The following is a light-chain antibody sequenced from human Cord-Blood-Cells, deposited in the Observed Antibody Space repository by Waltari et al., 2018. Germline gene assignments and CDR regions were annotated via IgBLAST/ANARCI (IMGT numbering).Light chain of an antibody. V-gene: IGLV2-14*01. Sequence: QSALTQPASVSGSPGQSITISCTGTSSDVGGYNYVSWYQQHPGKAPKLMIYEVSNRPSGFPSRFSGSKSANTASLTISGLQAEDEADYYCSSYTSSSTVFGTGTKVTVL. J-gene: IGLJ1*01. CDR2: EVS. CDR1: SSDVGGYNY. CDR3: SSYTSSSTV.